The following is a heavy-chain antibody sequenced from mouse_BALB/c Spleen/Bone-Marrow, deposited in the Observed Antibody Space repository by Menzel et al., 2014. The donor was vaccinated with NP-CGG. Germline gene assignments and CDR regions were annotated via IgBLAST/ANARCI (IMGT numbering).Heavy chain of an antibody. CDR1: GFNIKDTY. CDR2: IDPANGNT. CDR3: ARRGDIYYGSSAWFAY. V-gene: IGHV14-3*02. J-gene: IGHJ3*01. D-gene: IGHD1-1*01. Sequence: VQLQQSGAELAKPGASVKLSCTASGFNIKDTYLHWVKQRPEQGLEWIGRIDPANGNTEYDPKFQGKATITADTSSNTAYLQLSSLTSEDTAVYYCARRGDIYYGSSAWFAYWGQGTLVSVSA.